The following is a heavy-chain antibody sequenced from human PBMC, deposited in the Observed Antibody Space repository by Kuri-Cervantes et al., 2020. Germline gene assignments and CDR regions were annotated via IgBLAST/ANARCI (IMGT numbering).Heavy chain of an antibody. D-gene: IGHD4-23*01. CDR1: GFTFSRYS. V-gene: IGHV3-21*05. J-gene: IGHJ1*01. CDR3: VSVGPNEYFQL. CDR2: ISSRSREM. Sequence: GGSLRLSCVGSGFTFSRYSVSWVRQAPGKGLEWVSYISSRSREMYYADSVKGRFTISRDNAKNKIYLQMNSLRAEDTAVYYCVSVGPNEYFQLWGQGSLVTVSS.